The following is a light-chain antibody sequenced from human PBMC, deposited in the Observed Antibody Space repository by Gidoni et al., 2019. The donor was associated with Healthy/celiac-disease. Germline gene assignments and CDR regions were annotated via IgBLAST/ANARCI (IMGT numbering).Light chain of an antibody. CDR1: QSISSY. Sequence: DIQMTQSPSSLSASVGDRVTITCRASQSISSYLNWYQQKPGKAPKLLIYAASSLQSGVPSRFSGSGSGTDFTLTISSLQPEDFATYYCQQSWAFGPXTKVDIK. V-gene: IGKV1-39*01. J-gene: IGKJ3*01. CDR2: AAS. CDR3: QQSWA.